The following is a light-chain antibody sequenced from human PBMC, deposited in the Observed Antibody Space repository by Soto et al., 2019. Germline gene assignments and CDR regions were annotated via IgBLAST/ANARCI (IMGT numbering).Light chain of an antibody. J-gene: IGKJ5*01. CDR1: QDISSL. CDR2: AAS. Sequence: IQLTHFPSCRSASLGDRATLTCRASQDISSLLAWYQQKPGKAPKLLIYAASTLQNGVPSRFSGSGSGTDFTLTISSLQPEDFATYYCQHFRSFPITFGQGTRLEIK. V-gene: IGKV1-9*01. CDR3: QHFRSFPIT.